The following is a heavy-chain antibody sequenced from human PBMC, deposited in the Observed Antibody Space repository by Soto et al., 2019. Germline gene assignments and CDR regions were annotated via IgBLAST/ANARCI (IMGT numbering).Heavy chain of an antibody. CDR2: IYYSGST. J-gene: IGHJ4*02. Sequence: SETLSLTCTVSGGSISSGGYYWSWIRQHPGKGLEWIGYIYYSGSTYYNPSLKSRVTISVDTSKNQFSLKLSSVTAADTAVYYCARVDYYDSRGYYYGYYFDYWGQGTLVTVSS. CDR1: GGSISSGGYY. D-gene: IGHD3-22*01. V-gene: IGHV4-31*03. CDR3: ARVDYYDSRGYYYGYYFDY.